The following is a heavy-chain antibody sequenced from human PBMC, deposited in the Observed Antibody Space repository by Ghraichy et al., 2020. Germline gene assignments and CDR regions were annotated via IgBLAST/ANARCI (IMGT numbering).Heavy chain of an antibody. CDR2: ISQGETT. V-gene: IGHV4-30-2*01. CDR3: ARGGQWSEFPNVFDF. D-gene: IGHD6-19*01. Sequence: TLSLTCAVSGDSISSSLYSWSWVRQPPGKGLEWIGYISQGETTSYNPALGGRVIIYFYISRNQFSLDLTSVTAEDTAVYFCARGGQWSEFPNVFDFWGPGRRVSISS. J-gene: IGHJ4*02. CDR1: GDSISSSLYS.